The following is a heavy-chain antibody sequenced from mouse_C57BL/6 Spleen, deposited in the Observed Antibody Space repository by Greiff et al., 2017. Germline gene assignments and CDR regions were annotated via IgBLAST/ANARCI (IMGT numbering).Heavy chain of an antibody. CDR1: GYSITSGYD. CDR3: AREGDYDDGFAY. D-gene: IGHD2-4*01. V-gene: IGHV3-1*01. Sequence: EVQLVESGPGMVKPSQSLSLTCTVTGYSITSGYDWHWIRHFPGNKLEWMGYISYSGSTNYNPSLKSRISITHDPSKNHFFLKLNSVTTEDTATYYCAREGDYDDGFAYWGQGTLVTVSA. CDR2: ISYSGST. J-gene: IGHJ3*01.